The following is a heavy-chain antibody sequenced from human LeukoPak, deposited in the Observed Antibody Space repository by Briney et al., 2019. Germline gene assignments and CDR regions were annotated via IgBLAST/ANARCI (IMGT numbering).Heavy chain of an antibody. CDR2: INHSGST. CDR1: GGSFSVYY. Sequence: SETLSLTCAVYGGSFSVYYWSWIPEPPGKGLEWFREINHSGSTNYNPSLKSRVTISVDTSKNQFSLKLSSVTAADTAVYYCARGPSSIAARPSLGFDYWGQGTLVTVSS. V-gene: IGHV4-34*01. CDR3: ARGPSSIAARPSLGFDY. J-gene: IGHJ4*02. D-gene: IGHD6-6*01.